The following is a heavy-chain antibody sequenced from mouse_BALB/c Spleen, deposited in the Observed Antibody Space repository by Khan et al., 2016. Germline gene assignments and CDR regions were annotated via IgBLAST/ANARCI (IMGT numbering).Heavy chain of an antibody. J-gene: IGHJ4*01. D-gene: IGHD2-4*01. Sequence: QVQLQQSGAELARPGTSVKLSCKASGYTFTSYWMQWVKQRPGQGLEWIGAIYPGDGDTRYTQRFKGKATLTADKSSSTAYMQLSSLASEDSAVYYLASSEYRDYDGYYAMDYWGQGTSVTVSS. CDR3: ASSEYRDYDGYYAMDY. V-gene: IGHV1-87*01. CDR1: GYTFTSYW. CDR2: IYPGDGDT.